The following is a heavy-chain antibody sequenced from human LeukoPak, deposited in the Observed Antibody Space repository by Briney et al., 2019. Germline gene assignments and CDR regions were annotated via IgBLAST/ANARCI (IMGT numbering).Heavy chain of an antibody. V-gene: IGHV4-39*07. J-gene: IGHJ4*02. CDR3: ARVVDGSGSYSDY. CDR1: GGSINSSGYY. CDR2: VSYSGSI. Sequence: NPSETLSLTCTVSGGSINSSGYYWGWIRQPPGKGLEWIGSVSYSGSIYYNPSPKSRVTISVDTSKNQFSLKLSSVTAADTAVYHCARVVDGSGSYSDYWGQGTLVTVSS. D-gene: IGHD3-10*01.